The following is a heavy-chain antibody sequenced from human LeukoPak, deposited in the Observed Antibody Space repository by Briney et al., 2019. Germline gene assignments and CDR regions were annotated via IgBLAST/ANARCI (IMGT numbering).Heavy chain of an antibody. V-gene: IGHV4-59*01. J-gene: IGHJ4*02. CDR1: GGSISGYY. CDR3: ARYVVYGSGKYYFDY. D-gene: IGHD3-10*01. Sequence: SETLSLTCTVSGGSISGYYWSWIRQPPGKGLELIGYIYSTGITDYNPSLTSRVTISVDTSKNQFSLKLSSVTAADTAVYLCARYVVYGSGKYYFDYWGQGSLVTVSS. CDR2: IYSTGIT.